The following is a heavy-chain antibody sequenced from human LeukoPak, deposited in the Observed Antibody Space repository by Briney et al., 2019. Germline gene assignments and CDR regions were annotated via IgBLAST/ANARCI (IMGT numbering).Heavy chain of an antibody. J-gene: IGHJ3*02. V-gene: IGHV3-66*01. CDR2: IYSGGST. CDR1: GFTVSSYY. Sequence: GGSLRLSCAASGFTVSSYYMSWVRQAPGKGQEWVSVIYSGGSTYYADSVKGRFTISRDNSKSTLYLQMNSLRAEDTAVYYCARDRGCGDCYPPANDAFDIWGQGTMVNVSS. D-gene: IGHD2-21*02. CDR3: ARDRGCGDCYPPANDAFDI.